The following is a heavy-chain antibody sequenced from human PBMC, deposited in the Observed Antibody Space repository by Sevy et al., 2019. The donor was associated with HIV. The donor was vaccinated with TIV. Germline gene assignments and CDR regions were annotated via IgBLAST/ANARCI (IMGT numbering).Heavy chain of an antibody. CDR3: ARGGEGVVPAPILGVGPWAKYWSFDL. V-gene: IGHV4-34*01. CDR1: GGSFSGFS. J-gene: IGHJ2*01. D-gene: IGHD2-2*02. CDR2: INH. Sequence: SETLSLTCAVSGGSFSGFSWNWIRQPPGKGLEWIGEINHYSPSLKSRVTISLDTSKNQFSLKLNSVTAADTAGYYCARGGEGVVPAPILGVGPWAKYWSFDLWGRGTLVTVSS.